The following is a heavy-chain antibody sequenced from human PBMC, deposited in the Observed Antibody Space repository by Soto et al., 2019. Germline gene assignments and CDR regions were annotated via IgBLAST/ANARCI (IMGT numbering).Heavy chain of an antibody. CDR2: IYHSGTS. Sequence: SETLSLTCAVSGDSISSGGFSWSWIRQPPGKGLEWIGYIYHSGTSFYNPSLKSRVTISVDGSKNQFSLKLSSVTAADTAVYYCARVWGGAFDVWGQGTMVS. D-gene: IGHD3-10*01. J-gene: IGHJ3*01. CDR1: GDSISSGGFS. CDR3: ARVWGGAFDV. V-gene: IGHV4-30-2*01.